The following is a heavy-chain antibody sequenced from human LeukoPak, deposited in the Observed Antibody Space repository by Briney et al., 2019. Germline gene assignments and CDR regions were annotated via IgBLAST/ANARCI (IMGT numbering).Heavy chain of an antibody. CDR3: ASGDYGDPPLNY. Sequence: ASVKVSCKASGYTFTGYFVHWVGQAPGQGREGMGWINPNTGGTNYAQKVQGRVSMTRDTSISTAYMELSMLRSDDTAVYYCASGDYGDPPLNYWGQGTLVTVSS. V-gene: IGHV1-2*02. D-gene: IGHD4/OR15-4a*01. CDR2: INPNTGGT. J-gene: IGHJ4*02. CDR1: GYTFTGYF.